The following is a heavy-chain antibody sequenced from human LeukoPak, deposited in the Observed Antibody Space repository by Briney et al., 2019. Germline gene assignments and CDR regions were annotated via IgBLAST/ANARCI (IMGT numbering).Heavy chain of an antibody. J-gene: IGHJ4*02. CDR3: ASDIWFGEPDDY. CDR1: GFTFSNAW. Sequence: GGSLRLSCAASGFTFSNAWMSWVRQAPGKGLEWVSSISSSSSYIYYADSVKGRFTISRDNAKNSLYLQMNSLRAEDTAVYYCASDIWFGEPDDYWGQGTLVTVSS. D-gene: IGHD3-10*01. V-gene: IGHV3-21*01. CDR2: ISSSSSYI.